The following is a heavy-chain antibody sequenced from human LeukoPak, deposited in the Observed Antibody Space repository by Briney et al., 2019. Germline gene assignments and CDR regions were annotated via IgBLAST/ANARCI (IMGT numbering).Heavy chain of an antibody. CDR3: AKIPSATENFDY. V-gene: IGHV3-23*01. CDR1: GFTFSTCG. D-gene: IGHD5-12*01. Sequence: GGSLRLSCTASGFTFSTCGMTWVRQAPGKGLEWVSSISGNDDGTYYADSVKGRFTISRDNSKNTLYLQMNSLRAEDTAIYYCAKIPSATENFDYWGQGTLVRVSS. J-gene: IGHJ4*02. CDR2: ISGNDDGT.